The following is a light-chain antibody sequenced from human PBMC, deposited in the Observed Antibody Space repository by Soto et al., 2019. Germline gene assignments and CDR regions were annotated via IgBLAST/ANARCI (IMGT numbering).Light chain of an antibody. Sequence: VLTQPPSASGTPGQRVTISCSGSSSNIGSNYVYWYQQLPGTAPKLLIYRNNQRPSGVPDRFSGSKSGTSASLAISGLRSEDEADYYCAAWDDSLSGYVFGTGTRVTVL. CDR3: AAWDDSLSGYV. J-gene: IGLJ1*01. CDR1: SSNIGSNY. CDR2: RNN. V-gene: IGLV1-47*01.